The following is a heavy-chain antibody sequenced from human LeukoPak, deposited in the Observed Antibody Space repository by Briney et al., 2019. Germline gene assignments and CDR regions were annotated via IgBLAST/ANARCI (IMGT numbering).Heavy chain of an antibody. CDR1: GGSFSGYY. CDR3: ARLIAAAGTVWFDP. Sequence: PSETLSLTCAVYGGSFSGYYWSWIRQPPGKGLEWIGYIYYSGSTNYNPSLKSRVTISVDTSKNQFSLKLSSVTAADTAVYYCARLIAAAGTVWFDPWGQGTLVTVSS. CDR2: IYYSGST. V-gene: IGHV4-59*01. D-gene: IGHD6-13*01. J-gene: IGHJ5*02.